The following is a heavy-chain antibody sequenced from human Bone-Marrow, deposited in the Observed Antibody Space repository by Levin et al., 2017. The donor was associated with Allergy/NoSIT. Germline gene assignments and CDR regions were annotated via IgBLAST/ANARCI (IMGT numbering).Heavy chain of an antibody. CDR3: ARGGEWLRLAALAYFDY. J-gene: IGHJ4*02. CDR2: IIPIFGTA. Sequence: SVKVSCKASGGTFSSYAISWVRQAPGQGLEWMGGIIPIFGTANYAQKFQGRVTITADESTSTAYMELSSLRSEDTAVYYCARGGEWLRLAALAYFDYWGQGTLVTVSS. D-gene: IGHD5-12*01. CDR1: GGTFSSYA. V-gene: IGHV1-69*13.